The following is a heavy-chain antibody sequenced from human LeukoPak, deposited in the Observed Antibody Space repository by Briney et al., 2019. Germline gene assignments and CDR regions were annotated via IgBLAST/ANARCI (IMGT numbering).Heavy chain of an antibody. CDR3: ANLFTSSTAWYFFEY. CDR2: IYAGDST. J-gene: IGHJ4*02. Sequence: GGSLRLSCEASGFSVGSSYMTWVRQAPGQGLEWVSVIYAGDSTVYADSVKGRFTISKDYSKNTLHLQMNTLTPEDTAVYYCANLFTSSTAWYFFEYWGQGTLATVSS. V-gene: IGHV3-53*01. CDR1: GFSVGSSY. D-gene: IGHD6-13*01.